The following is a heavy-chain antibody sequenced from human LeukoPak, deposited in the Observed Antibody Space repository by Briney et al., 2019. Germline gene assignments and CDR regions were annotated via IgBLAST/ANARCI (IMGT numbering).Heavy chain of an antibody. D-gene: IGHD2-15*01. J-gene: IGHJ4*02. Sequence: SETLSLTCTVSSASISSNSSYWGWIRQPPGNGLEWIGSIFDSGRTYYNPSLKSRLTISVDTATNQFSLKLTSVTGADTAVYSWAKHRFSPAGRCYAPGPVLYRGKGNLVAVSS. CDR2: IFDSGRT. CDR1: SASISSNSSY. CDR3: AKHRFSPAGRCYAPGPVLY. V-gene: IGHV4-39*01.